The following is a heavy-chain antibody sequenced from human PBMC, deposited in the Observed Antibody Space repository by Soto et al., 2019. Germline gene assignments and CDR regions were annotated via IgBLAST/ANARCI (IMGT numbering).Heavy chain of an antibody. CDR1: GFTFSGFG. CDR2: ISYDGSNK. CDR3: AKDHSGRSYYYYGMDV. V-gene: IGHV3-30*18. J-gene: IGHJ6*02. D-gene: IGHD1-26*01. Sequence: GGSLSLSCAASGFTFSGFGMHWVRQAPGKGLEWVAVISYDGSNKYYADSVKGRFTISRDNSKNTLYLQMNSLRAEDTAVYYCAKDHSGRSYYYYGMDVWGQGTTVTVSS.